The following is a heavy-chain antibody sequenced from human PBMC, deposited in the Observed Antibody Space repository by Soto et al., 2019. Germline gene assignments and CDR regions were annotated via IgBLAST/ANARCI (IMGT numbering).Heavy chain of an antibody. D-gene: IGHD5-18*01. Sequence: QVQLGESGGGVVQPGRSLRLSCAASGFTFSRYGMHWVRQAPGKGLEWVAVISYDGSNKYYADSVKGRFTISRDNSKNTRYLQMNSLRAEDTAVYYCAKGSTAMTYFDYWGQGTLVTVSS. V-gene: IGHV3-30*18. J-gene: IGHJ4*02. CDR1: GFTFSRYG. CDR3: AKGSTAMTYFDY. CDR2: ISYDGSNK.